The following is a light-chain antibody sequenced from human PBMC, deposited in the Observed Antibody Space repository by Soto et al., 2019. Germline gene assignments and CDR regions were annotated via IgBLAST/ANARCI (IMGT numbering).Light chain of an antibody. J-gene: IGKJ5*01. V-gene: IGKV3-11*01. CDR2: DAS. CDR3: QQSSNWPTIN. CDR1: QIVSSY. Sequence: EIVWTQSRATFSFSPVERATLSCSASQIVSSYLAWYQQKPGQAPRLLIYDASNRATGIPARFSGSGSGTDFTLTIRSLEPEDFAVYYCQQSSNWPTINCGQGKRRAIK.